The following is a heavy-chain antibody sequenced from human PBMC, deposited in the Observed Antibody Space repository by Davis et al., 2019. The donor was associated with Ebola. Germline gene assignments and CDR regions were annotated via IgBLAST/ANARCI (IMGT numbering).Heavy chain of an antibody. D-gene: IGHD3-3*01. J-gene: IGHJ3*02. Sequence: MPSETLSLTCAVYGGSFSGYYWSWIRQPPGKGLEWIGEINHSGSTNYNPSLKSRVTISEDTSKNQFSLKLSSVTAADTAVYYCARLSRLRDFWSGYFPDAFDIWGQGTMVTVSS. CDR1: GGSFSGYY. V-gene: IGHV4-34*01. CDR2: INHSGST. CDR3: ARLSRLRDFWSGYFPDAFDI.